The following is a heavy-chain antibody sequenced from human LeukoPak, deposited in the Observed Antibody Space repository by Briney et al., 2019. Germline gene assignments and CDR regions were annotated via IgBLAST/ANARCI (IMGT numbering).Heavy chain of an antibody. CDR3: AKDFAAQSMIAAPYYFDY. CDR2: ISGSGGST. CDR1: GFTFSSYA. V-gene: IGHV3-23*01. J-gene: IGHJ4*02. Sequence: PGGSLRLSCAASGFTFSSYAMSWVRQAPGKGLEWASAISGSGGSTYYADSVKGRFTISRDNSKNTLYLQMNSLRAEDTAVYYCAKDFAAQSMIAAPYYFDYWGQGTLVTVSS. D-gene: IGHD6-13*01.